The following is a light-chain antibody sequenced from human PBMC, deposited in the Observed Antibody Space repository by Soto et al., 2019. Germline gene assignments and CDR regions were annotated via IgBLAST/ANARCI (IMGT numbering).Light chain of an antibody. V-gene: IGLV2-14*01. Sequence: QSALTQPASVSGSPGRSITISCTGTSTDIGTYNSVSWYQHHPGKAPKLLIFEVIDRPSGVSDRFSGSKSGNTASLTISSLQFEDEADYYCCSYTTTYTLVFGGGTQLTVL. CDR2: EVI. CDR1: STDIGTYNS. J-gene: IGLJ3*02. CDR3: CSYTTTYTLV.